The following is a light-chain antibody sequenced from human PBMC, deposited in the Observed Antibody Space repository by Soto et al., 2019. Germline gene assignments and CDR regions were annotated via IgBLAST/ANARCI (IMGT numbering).Light chain of an antibody. CDR3: QQYTNWPPNT. CDR2: GAS. Sequence: ENVLTQSPGTLSLSPGERATLSCRASQTVSSNSLAWYQQKPGQAPRLLIYGASTRATGVPARFSGRGSGTEFTLTISSLQSEDFAVYYCQQYTNWPPNTFGQGTRLEIK. V-gene: IGKV3-15*01. CDR1: QTVSSN. J-gene: IGKJ5*01.